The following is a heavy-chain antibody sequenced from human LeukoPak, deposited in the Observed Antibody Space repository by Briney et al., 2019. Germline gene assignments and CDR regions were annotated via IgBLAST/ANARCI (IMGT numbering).Heavy chain of an antibody. J-gene: IGHJ4*02. CDR3: ARGGFLEWLLHHYFDY. Sequence: ASVKVSCKASGYTFTGYYMHWVRQAPGQGLEWMGWINPNSGGTNYAQKFQGRVTMTRDTSISTAYMELSRLRSDDTAVYYCARGGFLEWLLHHYFDYWGQGTLVTVSS. CDR2: INPNSGGT. CDR1: GYTFTGYY. D-gene: IGHD3-3*01. V-gene: IGHV1-2*02.